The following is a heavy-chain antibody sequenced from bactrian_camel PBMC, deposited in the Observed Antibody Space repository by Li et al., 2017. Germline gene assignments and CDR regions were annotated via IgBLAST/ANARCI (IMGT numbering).Heavy chain of an antibody. CDR3: AIGLHLEIMGSWADADFEY. CDR1: DNIVPFC. J-gene: IGHJ6*01. D-gene: IGHD3*01. CDR2: LYTAGDST. Sequence: HVQLVESGGGSVQAGGSLRLSCAASDNIVPFCMGWFRQAPGQKREAVAALYTAGDSTFYADSVKGRFTISHDNAKNMLYLDMNSLKPEDTAMYYCAIGLHLEIMGSWADADFEYWGQGTQVTVS. V-gene: IGHV3S54*01.